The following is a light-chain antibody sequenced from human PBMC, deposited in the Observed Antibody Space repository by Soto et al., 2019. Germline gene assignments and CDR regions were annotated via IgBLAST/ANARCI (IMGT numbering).Light chain of an antibody. CDR2: KAS. CDR3: QQYNSYPRT. Sequence: DIQITQSPSTLYASVGDRVTITCRASQSISSWLAWYQQKPGKAPKLLIYKASSLASGVSSMFSGSGSGTDFTLTISSLQPDDFATYYCQQYNSYPRTFGQGTQV. J-gene: IGKJ1*01. CDR1: QSISSW. V-gene: IGKV1-5*03.